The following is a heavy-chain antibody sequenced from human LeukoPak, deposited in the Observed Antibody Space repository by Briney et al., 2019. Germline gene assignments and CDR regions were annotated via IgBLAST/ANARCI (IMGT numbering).Heavy chain of an antibody. D-gene: IGHD6-19*01. V-gene: IGHV4-4*07. CDR1: GGSISSYY. CDR3: ARGLPVAGRDAFGY. J-gene: IGHJ4*02. CDR2: IYTSGST. Sequence: SETLSLTCTVSGGSISSYYWSWIRQPAGKGLEWIGRIYTSGSTNYNPSLKSRVTMSVDTSKNQFSLKLSSVTAADTAVYYCARGLPVAGRDAFGYWGQGTLVTVSS.